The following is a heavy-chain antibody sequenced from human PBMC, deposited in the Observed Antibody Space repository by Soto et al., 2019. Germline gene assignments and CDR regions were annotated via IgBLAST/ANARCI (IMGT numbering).Heavy chain of an antibody. D-gene: IGHD3-16*01. CDR2: IYSGGST. CDR3: ARSPLGYDYYYYMDV. Sequence: GGSLRLSCAASGFTVSSNYMSWVRQAPGKGLEWVSVIYSGGSTYYADSVKGRFTISRHNSKNTLYLQMNSLRAEDTAVYYCARSPLGYDYYYYMDVWGKGTTVTVSS. J-gene: IGHJ6*03. V-gene: IGHV3-53*04. CDR1: GFTVSSNY.